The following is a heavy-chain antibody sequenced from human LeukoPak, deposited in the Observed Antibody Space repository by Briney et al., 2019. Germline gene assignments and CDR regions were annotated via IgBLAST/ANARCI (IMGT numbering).Heavy chain of an antibody. Sequence: SETLSLTCAVYGGSFSGYYWSWIRQPPGKGLEWLGSIYHSGSTYYNPSLKSRVTISVDTSKNQFSLKLSSVTAADTAVYYCAREKGYMVRGKLGYWGQGTLVTVSS. CDR2: IYHSGST. V-gene: IGHV4-34*01. D-gene: IGHD3-10*01. CDR3: AREKGYMVRGKLGY. CDR1: GGSFSGYY. J-gene: IGHJ4*02.